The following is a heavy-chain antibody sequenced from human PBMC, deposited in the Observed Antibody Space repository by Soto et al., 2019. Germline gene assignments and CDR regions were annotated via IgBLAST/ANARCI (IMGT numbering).Heavy chain of an antibody. D-gene: IGHD2-21*02. CDR2: IRNMANSYTT. J-gene: IGHJ4*02. Sequence: EVQVVESGGGLVQPGGSLRLSCSVSGVSFSHHYMHWVRQAPGKGLEWLGRIRNMANSYTTEYAASVKGRCTISRDDSTSCRFVQMSSRTTEDTAVYYCSVGAECGGGDCAGLDYRGQGIMVTVTT. CDR3: SVGAECGGGDCAGLDY. V-gene: IGHV3-72*01. CDR1: GVSFSHHY.